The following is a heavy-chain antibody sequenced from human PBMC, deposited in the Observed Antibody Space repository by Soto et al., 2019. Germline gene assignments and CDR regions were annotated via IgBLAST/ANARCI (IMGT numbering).Heavy chain of an antibody. CDR2: INNNGDST. CDR3: VTSPTYYYGSGSRLDH. D-gene: IGHD3-10*01. CDR1: GFTFSNYA. V-gene: IGHV3-64D*08. J-gene: IGHJ4*02. Sequence: PGGSLRLSCSASGFTFSNYAMHWVRQAPGKGLEYVSSINNNGDSTYYADSVRGRFTISRDNSEKTLYLQVSSLRDEDTAVYYCVTSPTYYYGSGSRLDHWGQGTQVTVSS.